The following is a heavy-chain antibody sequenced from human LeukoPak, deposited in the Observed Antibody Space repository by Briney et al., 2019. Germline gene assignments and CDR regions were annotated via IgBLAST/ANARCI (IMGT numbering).Heavy chain of an antibody. Sequence: GESLKISCKGSGYSFTSYWIGWVRQVPGKGLEWMGIIYPGVSDTRYSPSFQGQVTISADKSISTAYLQWSSLKASDTAMYYCARQVGIAAANFDYWGQGTLVTVSS. V-gene: IGHV5-51*01. CDR3: ARQVGIAAANFDY. J-gene: IGHJ4*02. CDR1: GYSFTSYW. CDR2: IYPGVSDT. D-gene: IGHD6-13*01.